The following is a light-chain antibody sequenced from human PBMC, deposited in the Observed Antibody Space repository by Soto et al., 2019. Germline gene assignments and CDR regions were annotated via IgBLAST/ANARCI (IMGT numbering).Light chain of an antibody. CDR3: AAWDDSLNGWV. CDR1: RSNIGSNT. Sequence: QSVLTQPPSASGTPGQRVTISCSGRRSNIGSNTVNWYQQLPGTAPKLLIYSSDQRPSGVPARFSGSKSGTTASLAISGLQSEEEADYYCAAWDDSLNGWVFGGGTKLTVL. CDR2: SSD. J-gene: IGLJ3*02. V-gene: IGLV1-44*01.